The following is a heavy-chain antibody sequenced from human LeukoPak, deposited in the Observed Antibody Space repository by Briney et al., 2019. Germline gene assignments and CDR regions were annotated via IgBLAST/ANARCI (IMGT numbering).Heavy chain of an antibody. D-gene: IGHD3-22*01. CDR1: GFTFDDYA. J-gene: IGHJ4*02. CDR3: AKGTYYYDSRFDY. CDR2: ISRNSGSI. V-gene: IGHV3-9*03. Sequence: PVRSLRLSCAASGFTFDDYAMHWVRQAPGKGLEWVSDISRNSGSIGYADSVKGRFTISRDNAKNSLYLQMNSLRAEDMALYYCAKGTYYYDSRFDYWGQGTLVTASS.